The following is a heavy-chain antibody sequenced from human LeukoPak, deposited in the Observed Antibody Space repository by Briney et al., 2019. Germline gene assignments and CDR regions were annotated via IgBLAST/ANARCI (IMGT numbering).Heavy chain of an antibody. D-gene: IGHD2-21*01. CDR3: AKDLWAMAFDY. V-gene: IGHV3-23*01. Sequence: GGSLRLSCAGSGFTFSSYAMSWVRQAPGKGLEWVSTISGSGGSTYYADSVKGRFTISRDNSKNTLYLQMNSLRAEDTAVYFCAKDLWAMAFDYWGQGTLVTVSS. J-gene: IGHJ4*02. CDR2: ISGSGGST. CDR1: GFTFSSYA.